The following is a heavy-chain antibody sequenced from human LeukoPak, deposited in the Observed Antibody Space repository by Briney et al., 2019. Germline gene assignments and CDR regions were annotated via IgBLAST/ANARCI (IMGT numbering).Heavy chain of an antibody. CDR3: ARPYSGSSRGYFDF. D-gene: IGHD1-26*01. Sequence: GGSLRLSCAASGFTFSSHAMSWVRQAPGKGLEWLSVISGSGGSTYYADSVRGRFTISRDSSKSTLYLQMNSLRAEDTAVYYCARPYSGSSRGYFDFWGQGTLVTVSS. CDR1: GFTFSSHA. V-gene: IGHV3-23*01. J-gene: IGHJ4*02. CDR2: ISGSGGST.